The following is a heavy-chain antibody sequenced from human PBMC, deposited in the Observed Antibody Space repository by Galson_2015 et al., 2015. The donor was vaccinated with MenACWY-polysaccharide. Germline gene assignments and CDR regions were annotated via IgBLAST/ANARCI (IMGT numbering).Heavy chain of an antibody. J-gene: IGHJ5*02. V-gene: IGHV3-23*01. D-gene: IGHD1-26*01. CDR2: ITDSGSST. CDR3: AKGGREVDNWLDP. CDR1: GFTFSSYV. Sequence: SLRLSCAVSGFTFSSYVMSWVRQAPVRGLGWVSSITDSGSSTYYVDSVKGRFTISRDNSKNTLFLQMNSLRADDTAVYYCAKGGREVDNWLDPWGQGALVTVSS.